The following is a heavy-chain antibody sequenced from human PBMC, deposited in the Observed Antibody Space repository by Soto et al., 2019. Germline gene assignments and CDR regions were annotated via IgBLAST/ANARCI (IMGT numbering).Heavy chain of an antibody. V-gene: IGHV4-34*01. Sequence: RSLTCAVYGGSFSGYYWSWIRQPPGKGLEWIGEINHSGSTNYNPSLKSRVTISVDTSKNQFSLKLSPVTAADTAVYYCARGYYYGSGRLYYYYGMDVWGQGTTVTVSS. CDR1: GGSFSGYY. CDR3: ARGYYYGSGRLYYYYGMDV. J-gene: IGHJ6*02. D-gene: IGHD3-10*01. CDR2: INHSGST.